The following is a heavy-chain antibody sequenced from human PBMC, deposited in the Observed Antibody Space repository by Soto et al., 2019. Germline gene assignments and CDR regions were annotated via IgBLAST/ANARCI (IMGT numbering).Heavy chain of an antibody. Sequence: PSQTLSLTCVISGDRVSTNSATCDWIRPSPSRGLEWLGRTYYRPKWYNDYAVSVKGRITINPDTSNNQFSLQLNSVTPDDTAVYYCARLVGNSWLDSWGQGTLVTVSS. CDR2: TYYRPKWYN. CDR1: GDRVSTNSAT. V-gene: IGHV6-1*01. CDR3: ARLVGNSWLDS. D-gene: IGHD2-2*01. J-gene: IGHJ5*01.